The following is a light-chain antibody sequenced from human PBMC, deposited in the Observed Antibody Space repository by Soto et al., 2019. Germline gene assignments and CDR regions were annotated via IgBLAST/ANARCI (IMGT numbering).Light chain of an antibody. Sequence: IQMTQSPSTLSASVGDRATITCRASQSISSWLAWYQQKPGRAPKLLIYDASNLEAGVPSRFRGSGSGTDFTFTISRLQPEDIATYYCQQYENLPTFGQGTRLEIK. V-gene: IGKV1-33*01. CDR2: DAS. CDR1: QSISSW. CDR3: QQYENLPT. J-gene: IGKJ5*01.